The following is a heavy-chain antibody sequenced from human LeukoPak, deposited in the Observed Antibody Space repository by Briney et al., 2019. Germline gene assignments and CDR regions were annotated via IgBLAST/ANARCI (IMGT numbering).Heavy chain of an antibody. CDR3: ARYVGYYYDY. V-gene: IGHV3-64*04. CDR1: GFTFKSYA. CDR2: INTNGANT. J-gene: IGHJ4*02. Sequence: GGSLRLSCSASGFTFKSYAMHWVRQAPGKGLEYVSSINTNGANTYYADSVKGRFTISRDNSRNTVYVQMNSLTPEDTAVYYCARYVGYYYDYWGQGTLVTVSS. D-gene: IGHD3-22*01.